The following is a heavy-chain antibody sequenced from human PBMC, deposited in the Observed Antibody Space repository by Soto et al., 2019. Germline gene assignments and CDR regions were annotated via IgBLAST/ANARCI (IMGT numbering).Heavy chain of an antibody. J-gene: IGHJ4*02. CDR3: ARDRRYGSGSYPFN. Sequence: RASVKVSCKASGYTFTSYGISWVRQAPGQGLEWMGWISAYNGNTNYAQKLQGRVTMTTDTSTSTAYMELRSLRSDDTAVYYCARDRRYGSGSYPFNWGQGTLVTVSS. CDR1: GYTFTSYG. V-gene: IGHV1-18*01. CDR2: ISAYNGNT. D-gene: IGHD3-10*01.